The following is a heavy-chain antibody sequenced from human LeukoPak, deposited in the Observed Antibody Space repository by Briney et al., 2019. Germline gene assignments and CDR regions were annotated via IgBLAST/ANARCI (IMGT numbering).Heavy chain of an antibody. J-gene: IGHJ4*02. Sequence: SQTLSLTCAISGDSVSSNSAAWNWIRQSPSRGLEWSGRTYYRSKWYNDYAVSVKSRITINPDTAKNQFSLQLNSVTPEDTAVYYCAAEYYDTSGYSLRGFDYWGQGTLVTVSS. CDR1: GDSVSSNSAA. CDR3: AAEYYDTSGYSLRGFDY. D-gene: IGHD3-22*01. V-gene: IGHV6-1*01. CDR2: TYYRSKWYN.